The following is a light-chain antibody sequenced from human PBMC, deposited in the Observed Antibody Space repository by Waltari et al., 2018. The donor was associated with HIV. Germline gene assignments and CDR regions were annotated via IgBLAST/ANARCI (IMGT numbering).Light chain of an antibody. J-gene: IGLJ2*01. Sequence: AVTQPASVSGLPGQSTTISCTGDDSDFGLYNFVSWYQQHSGKPPRLILYDVDSRASGVSDRFSGSMSGSPASLTISGLRAEDEGHYYCASFTGDNTVIFGGGTEVTVL. CDR2: DVD. CDR3: ASFTGDNTVI. CDR1: DSDFGLYNF. V-gene: IGLV2-14*03.